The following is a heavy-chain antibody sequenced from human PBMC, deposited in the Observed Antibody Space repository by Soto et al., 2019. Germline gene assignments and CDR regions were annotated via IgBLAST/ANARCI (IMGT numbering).Heavy chain of an antibody. D-gene: IGHD6-13*01. Sequence: GGSLRLSCAASGFTFSSYGMHWVRQAPGKGLEWVAVISYDGSNKYYADSVKGRFTISRDNSKNTLYLQMNSLRAENTAVYYCAKVVSSSWYHYYYYGMDVWGQGTTVTVSS. CDR2: ISYDGSNK. CDR3: AKVVSSSWYHYYYYGMDV. CDR1: GFTFSSYG. J-gene: IGHJ6*02. V-gene: IGHV3-30*18.